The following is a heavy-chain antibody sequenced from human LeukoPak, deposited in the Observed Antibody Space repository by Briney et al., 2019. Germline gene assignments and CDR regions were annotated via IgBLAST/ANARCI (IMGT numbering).Heavy chain of an antibody. V-gene: IGHV4-59*01. CDR1: GSSISRYY. J-gene: IGHJ4*02. CDR2: IYHSGST. CDR3: ARDRPYYFGSGSYYDGFAS. Sequence: PSETLSLTCTVSGSSISRYYWSWLRQPPGKGLEWIGYIYHSGSTNYSPSLKSRVTISLDTSKNQFSLNLSSVTAADTAVYYCARDRPYYFGSGSYYDGFASWGQGTLVTVSS. D-gene: IGHD3-10*01.